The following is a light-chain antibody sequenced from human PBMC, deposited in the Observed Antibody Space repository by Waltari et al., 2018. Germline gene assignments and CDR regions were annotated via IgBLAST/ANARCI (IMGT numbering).Light chain of an antibody. CDR3: QHYGSSPRYT. CDR1: QSVSGSY. Sequence: EIVLTQSPGTLSLSPGERATLSCRASQSVSGSYLAWYQQKCGQAPRLLIDGASSTATGIPDRFSGSGSGTDLTLTISGLEPEDSAVYYCQHYGSSPRYTFGQGTKLEI. V-gene: IGKV3-20*01. CDR2: GAS. J-gene: IGKJ2*01.